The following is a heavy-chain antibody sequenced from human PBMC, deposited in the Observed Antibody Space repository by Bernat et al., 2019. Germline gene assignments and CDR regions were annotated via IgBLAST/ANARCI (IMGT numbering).Heavy chain of an antibody. CDR1: GGSIVSYY. J-gene: IGHJ5*02. CDR2: IFYTGTT. V-gene: IGHV4-59*01. D-gene: IGHD3-10*01. Sequence: QVQLQESGPGLVKPSETLSLTCTVSGGSIVSYYWSWIRQPPGKGLERIGYIFYTGTTTYNPSLKSRVIISVDTSKNQFSLKLSSVTAADTAVYYCARVAAYGWRSFDPWGQGTLVTVSS. CDR3: ARVAAYGWRSFDP.